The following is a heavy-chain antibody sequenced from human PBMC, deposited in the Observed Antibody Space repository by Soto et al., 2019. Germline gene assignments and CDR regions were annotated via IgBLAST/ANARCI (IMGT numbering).Heavy chain of an antibody. D-gene: IGHD3-22*01. Sequence: SETLSLTCTISGGSISSDDYYWSWIRQAPGRGLEWIGYIHSSGSIYYNPSLKSRATMSIDTAGNQFSLKVSSVTVADTAVYYCARDLDGLHDDTSGPFPRPGWGQGTLVTVS. CDR1: GGSISSDDYY. CDR3: ARDLDGLHDDTSGPFPRPG. V-gene: IGHV4-30-4*01. CDR2: IHSSGSI. J-gene: IGHJ1*01.